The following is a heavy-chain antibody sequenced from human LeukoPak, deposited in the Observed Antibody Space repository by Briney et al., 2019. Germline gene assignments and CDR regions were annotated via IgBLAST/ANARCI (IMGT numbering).Heavy chain of an antibody. CDR1: GGSVTSSSHY. D-gene: IGHD3-10*01. V-gene: IGHV4-39*07. Sequence: SETLSLTCTVSGGSVTSSSHYWGWIRQPPGKGLEWIGEINQSGSTNYNPSLKSRVTISVDTSKNQFSLKLRSVTAADTAVYYCARGMVRGVISIAYWGQGTLVTVSS. CDR3: ARGMVRGVISIAY. CDR2: INQSGST. J-gene: IGHJ4*02.